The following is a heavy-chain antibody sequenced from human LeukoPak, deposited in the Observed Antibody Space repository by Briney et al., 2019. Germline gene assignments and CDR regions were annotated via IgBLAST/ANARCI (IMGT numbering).Heavy chain of an antibody. J-gene: IGHJ4*02. CDR1: GGSISSYY. Sequence: SETLSLTCTVSGGSISSYYWSWIRQPPGKGLEWIGYIYTSGSTNYNPSLKSRVTISVDTSKNQFSLKLSSVTAADTAVYYCARDESSGWYGDPDYWGQGTLVTVSS. CDR3: ARDESSGWYGDPDY. D-gene: IGHD6-19*01. V-gene: IGHV4-4*09. CDR2: IYTSGST.